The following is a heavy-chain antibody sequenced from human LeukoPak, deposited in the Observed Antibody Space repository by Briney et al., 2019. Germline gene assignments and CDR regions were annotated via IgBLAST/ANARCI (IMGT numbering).Heavy chain of an antibody. Sequence: GGSLRLSCVASGFTFSSYWMSRVRQAPGKGLEWVANINQDGSQKYYVDSVKGRFTISRDNAKNSLYLQMNSLRAEDTAVYYCARGGASRPDYWGQGTLVTVSS. V-gene: IGHV3-7*04. J-gene: IGHJ4*02. CDR1: GFTFSSYW. CDR2: INQDGSQK. D-gene: IGHD6-6*01. CDR3: ARGGASRPDY.